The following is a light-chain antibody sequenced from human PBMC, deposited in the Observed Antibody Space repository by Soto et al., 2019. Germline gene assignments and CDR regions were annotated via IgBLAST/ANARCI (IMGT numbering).Light chain of an antibody. Sequence: VLTQPPSASGTPGQRVSISCSGRASDIGTNTVNWYQQFPGTAPKLLLHSNDQRPSGVPDRFSGSKSGISASLAISGLQSEDEADYYCVAWDGSLNGYVSGTGTKLTVL. CDR1: ASDIGTNT. J-gene: IGLJ1*01. CDR3: VAWDGSLNGYV. V-gene: IGLV1-44*01. CDR2: SND.